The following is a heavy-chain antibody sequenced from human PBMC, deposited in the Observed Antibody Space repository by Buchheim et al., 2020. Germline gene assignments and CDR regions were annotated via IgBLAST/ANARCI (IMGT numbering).Heavy chain of an antibody. J-gene: IGHJ4*02. CDR3: ARDLSGSGSYYYYFDY. V-gene: IGHV4-59*01. CDR1: GDSISHYY. Sequence: QVQLQESGPGLVKPSEPLSLTCTVSGDSISHYYWSWIRQPPGKGLEWIGYVYDSGSTNYNPSLKSRVTMSVDTSKNQFSLKLSYVTVADTAVYYCARDLSGSGSYYYYFDYWGQGIL. CDR2: VYDSGST. D-gene: IGHD3-10*01.